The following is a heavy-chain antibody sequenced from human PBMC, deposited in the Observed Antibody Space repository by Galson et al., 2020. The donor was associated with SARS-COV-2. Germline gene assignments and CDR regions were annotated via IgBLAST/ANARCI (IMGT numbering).Heavy chain of an antibody. CDR2: IYYSGST. D-gene: IGHD4-17*01. CDR1: GGSISSYY. Sequence: SQTLSLSCTVSGGSISSYYWSWIRQPPGMGLEWIGYIYYSGSTNYNTSLKSRVTISVDTSKNQFSLKLSSVTAADTAVYYCAREGTTVVTGFDYWGQGTLVTVSS. CDR3: AREGTTVVTGFDY. V-gene: IGHV4-59*01. J-gene: IGHJ4*02.